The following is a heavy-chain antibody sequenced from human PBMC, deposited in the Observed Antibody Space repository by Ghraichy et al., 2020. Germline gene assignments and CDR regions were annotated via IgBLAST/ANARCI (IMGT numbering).Heavy chain of an antibody. Sequence: GESLNISCAASGFTFSSYAMSWVRQAPGKGLEWVSAISGSGGSTYYADSVKGRFTISRDNSKKTLYLQMNSLRAEDTAVYYCAKAQPEGWVQLLDYWGQGTLVTVSS. CDR3: AKAQPEGWVQLLDY. J-gene: IGHJ4*02. D-gene: IGHD5-24*01. CDR1: GFTFSSYA. V-gene: IGHV3-23*01. CDR2: ISGSGGST.